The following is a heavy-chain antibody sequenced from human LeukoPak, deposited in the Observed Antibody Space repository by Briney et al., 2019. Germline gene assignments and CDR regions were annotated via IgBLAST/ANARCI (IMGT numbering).Heavy chain of an antibody. J-gene: IGHJ4*02. Sequence: ASVKVSCKASGYTFTSYDINWVRQATGQGLEWMGWMNPNSGNTGYAQKFQGRVTMTRNTSISTAYMELSSLRSEDTAVYYCATSNFKVGASPPGYWDQGTLVTVSS. CDR3: ATSNFKVGASPPGY. V-gene: IGHV1-8*01. CDR1: GYTFTSYD. D-gene: IGHD1-26*01. CDR2: MNPNSGNT.